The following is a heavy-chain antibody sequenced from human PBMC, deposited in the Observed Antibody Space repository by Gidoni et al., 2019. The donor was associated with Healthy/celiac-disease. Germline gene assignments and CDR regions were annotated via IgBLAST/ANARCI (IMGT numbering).Heavy chain of an antibody. Sequence: QVQLVESGGGVVQPGRSLRLSCAASGFTVSSYAMHWVRQAPGKGLEWVAVISYDGSNKYYADSVQGRFTISRDNSKNTLYLQMNSLRAEDTAVYYCARWGSHPSIAARPFDYWGQGTLVTVSS. CDR2: ISYDGSNK. CDR3: ARWGSHPSIAARPFDY. V-gene: IGHV3-30-3*01. J-gene: IGHJ4*02. D-gene: IGHD6-6*01. CDR1: GFTVSSYA.